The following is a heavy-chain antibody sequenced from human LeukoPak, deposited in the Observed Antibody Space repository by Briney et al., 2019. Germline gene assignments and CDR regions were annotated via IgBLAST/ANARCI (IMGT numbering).Heavy chain of an antibody. V-gene: IGHV3-7*01. CDR1: GFSFSNAW. CDR3: ASTFLEWTFDY. J-gene: IGHJ4*02. CDR2: ITHDGSAK. D-gene: IGHD3-3*01. Sequence: GGSLRLSCGASGFSFSNAWMTWVRQAPGKGLECVATITHDGSAKYCVDSSKGRFTISRDNAKNSVYLQMNSLRADDTAVYYCASTFLEWTFDYWGQGTLVTVSS.